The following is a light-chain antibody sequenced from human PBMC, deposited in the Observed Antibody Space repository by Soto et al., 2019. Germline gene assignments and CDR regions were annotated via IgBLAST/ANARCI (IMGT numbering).Light chain of an antibody. Sequence: QSALTQPASVSGSPGQSITISCTGTSSDVGYYNYVSWYQQHPGKAPKVLIYEVNSRPSGVSNRFSGSKSGNTASLTISGLQAEDEAEYYCSSYTNINTRACVFGTGTKLTVL. J-gene: IGLJ1*01. CDR3: SSYTNINTRACV. CDR1: SSDVGYYNY. V-gene: IGLV2-14*01. CDR2: EVN.